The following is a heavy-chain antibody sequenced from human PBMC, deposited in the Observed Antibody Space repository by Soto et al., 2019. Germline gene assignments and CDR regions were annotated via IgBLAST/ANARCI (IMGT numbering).Heavy chain of an antibody. CDR3: ARDRPGSQHYFDY. CDR1: GGSFSGYY. V-gene: IGHV4-34*01. J-gene: IGHJ4*02. D-gene: IGHD3-10*01. CDR2: INHSGST. Sequence: SETLSLTCAVYGGSFSGYYWTWIRQSPGKGLEWIGEINHSGSTNYNPSLKSRVTISVDTSKNTLYLQMNSLRAEDTAVYYCARDRPGSQHYFDYWGQGNMVTVSS.